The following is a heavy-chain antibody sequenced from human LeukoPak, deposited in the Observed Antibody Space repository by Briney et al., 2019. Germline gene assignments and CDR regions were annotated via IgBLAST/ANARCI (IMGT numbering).Heavy chain of an antibody. Sequence: PGGSLRLSCAASGFTFSSYAMSWVRQAPGKGLEWVSAISGSGGSTYYADSVKGRFTISRDNSKNTLYLQMNSLRAEDTAVYYCAKDRYCDILTGYPSDAFDIWGQGTMVTVSS. CDR1: GFTFSSYA. CDR2: ISGSGGST. CDR3: AKDRYCDILTGYPSDAFDI. V-gene: IGHV3-23*01. J-gene: IGHJ3*02. D-gene: IGHD3-9*01.